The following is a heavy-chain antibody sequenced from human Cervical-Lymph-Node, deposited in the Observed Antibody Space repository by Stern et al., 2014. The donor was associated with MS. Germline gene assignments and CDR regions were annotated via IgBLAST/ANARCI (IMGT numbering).Heavy chain of an antibody. J-gene: IGHJ4*02. CDR3: ARARRTGSTVARDGSGYDYYFDN. V-gene: IGHV1-8*01. Sequence: VQLVESGAEVKKPGASVKVSRKASGYTFTSYDINWVRQATGQGLEWMGWMNPNSGNTGDAESFEGRRTMTRNTSISTAYMELSSLRSEDTAVYYCARARRTGSTVARDGSGYDYYFDNWGQGTLVTVSS. CDR2: MNPNSGNT. CDR1: GYTFTSYD. D-gene: IGHD3-22*01.